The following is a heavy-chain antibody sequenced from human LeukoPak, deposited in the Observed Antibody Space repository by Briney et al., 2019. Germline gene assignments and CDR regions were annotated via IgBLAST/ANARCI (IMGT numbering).Heavy chain of an antibody. D-gene: IGHD3-10*01. J-gene: IGHJ4*02. V-gene: IGHV3-30*02. CDR1: GFTFSSYG. CDR3: AKLDYYGSGTVVNPLDY. CDR2: IRYDGSNK. Sequence: QAGGSLRLSCAASGFTFSSYGMHWVRQAPGKGLEWVAFIRYDGSNKYYADSVKGRFTISRDNSKNTLYLQMNSLRAGDTAVYYCAKLDYYGSGTVVNPLDYWGQGTLVTVSS.